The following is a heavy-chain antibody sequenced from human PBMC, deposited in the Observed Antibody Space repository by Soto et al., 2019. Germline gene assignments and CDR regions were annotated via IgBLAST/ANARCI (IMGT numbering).Heavy chain of an antibody. J-gene: IGHJ6*02. CDR1: GFTFSGFS. D-gene: IGHD2-2*01. CDR3: ARGSSQPDYDGMDV. Sequence: LRLSCVASGFTFSGFSMSWVRQAPGKGLEWISYISTRSLTIDYADSVKGRFTISRDNAKDSLFLQMRSLRDEDSAVYYCARGSSQPDYDGMDVWGQGTTVTVSS. CDR2: ISTRSLTI. V-gene: IGHV3-48*02.